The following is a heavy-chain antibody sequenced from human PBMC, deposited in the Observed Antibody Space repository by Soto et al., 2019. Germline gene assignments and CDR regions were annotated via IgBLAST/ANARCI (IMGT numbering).Heavy chain of an antibody. CDR2: ISAYNGNT. Sequence: GASVKVSCKASGYTFTSYGISWVRQAPGQGLEWMGWISAYNGNTNYAQKLQGRVTMTTDTSTSTAYMELRSLRSDDTAVYYCARDSIDIVVVPADYWGQGTLVTVSS. D-gene: IGHD2-2*01. V-gene: IGHV1-18*01. CDR1: GYTFTSYG. J-gene: IGHJ4*02. CDR3: ARDSIDIVVVPADY.